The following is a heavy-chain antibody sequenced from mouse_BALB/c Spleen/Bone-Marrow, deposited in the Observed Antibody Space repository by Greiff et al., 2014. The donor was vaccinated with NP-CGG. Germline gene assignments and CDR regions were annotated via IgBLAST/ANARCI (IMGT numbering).Heavy chain of an antibody. Sequence: VQLQHPGAELVRPGASVKLSCKATGYSFTNYWMNWMKQRPGQGLEWIGMIHPSDSETRLNQKFKDKATLTVDKSSSTAYMQLSSPTSEDSAVYYCASDDYDGSWFAYWGQGTLVTVSA. CDR1: GYSFTNYW. CDR3: ASDDYDGSWFAY. CDR2: IHPSDSET. D-gene: IGHD2-4*01. V-gene: IGHV1-74*01. J-gene: IGHJ3*01.